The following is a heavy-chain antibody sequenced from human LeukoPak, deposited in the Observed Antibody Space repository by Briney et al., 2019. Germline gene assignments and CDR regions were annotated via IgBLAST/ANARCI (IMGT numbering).Heavy chain of an antibody. CDR3: ARVDSSGWRLSAFDI. CDR1: GGSISSYY. CDR2: IYYSGST. V-gene: IGHV4-59*01. D-gene: IGHD6-19*01. Sequence: SETLSLTCTVSGGSISSYYWSWIRQPPGKGLEWIGYIYYSGSTNYNPSLKSRVTISVDTSKNQFSLKLSSVTAADTAVYYCARVDSSGWRLSAFDIWGQGTMVTVSS. J-gene: IGHJ3*02.